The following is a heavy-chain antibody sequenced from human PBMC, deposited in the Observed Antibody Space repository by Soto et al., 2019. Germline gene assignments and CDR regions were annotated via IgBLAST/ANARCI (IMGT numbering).Heavy chain of an antibody. CDR2: IYYSGST. CDR3: ARFTHYSSSSRTWDAFDT. D-gene: IGHD6-6*01. Sequence: LSLTCTVSGGSISSSSYYWGWIRQPPGKGLEWIGSIYYSGSTYYNPSLKSRVTISVDTSKNQFSLKLSSVTAADTAVYYCARFTHYSSSSRTWDAFDTWGQGTMVTVSS. J-gene: IGHJ3*02. CDR1: GGSISSSSYY. V-gene: IGHV4-39*01.